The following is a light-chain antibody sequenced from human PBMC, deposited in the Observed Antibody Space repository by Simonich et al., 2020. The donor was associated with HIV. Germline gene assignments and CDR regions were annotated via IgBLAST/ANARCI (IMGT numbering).Light chain of an antibody. J-gene: IGLJ2*01. CDR1: SSDVGGYTY. CDR2: DVN. Sequence: QSALTQPPSASGSPGQSVTISCTGTSSDVGGYTYFSWYQQYPGKAPKLLISDVNERPSGISTRFSGSKSGNTASLTISGLQAEDEADYYCSSYTTSGTLVFGGGTKVTVL. CDR3: SSYTTSGTLV. V-gene: IGLV2-14*01.